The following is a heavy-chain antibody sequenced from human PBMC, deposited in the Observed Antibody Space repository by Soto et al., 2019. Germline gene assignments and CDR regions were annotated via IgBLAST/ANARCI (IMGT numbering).Heavy chain of an antibody. J-gene: IGHJ6*02. CDR1: GGTFSTHA. CDR2: IIPTLGTP. CDR3: ARAAFRSGYYGYYYGMDV. Sequence: QVQLVQSGAEVKKPGSSVKVSCKASGGTFSTHAISWVRQAPGQWLEWLGGIIPTLGTPNYAQKFQGRVTVTADEYTRTAYMELSRLTSEDTAVYYCARAAFRSGYYGYYYGMDVWGQGTAVNV. D-gene: IGHD3-3*01. V-gene: IGHV1-69*01.